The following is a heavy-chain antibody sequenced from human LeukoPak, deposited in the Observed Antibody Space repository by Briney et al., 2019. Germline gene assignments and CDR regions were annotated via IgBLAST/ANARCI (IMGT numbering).Heavy chain of an antibody. CDR2: ISGSGGST. CDR1: GFTFSSYA. CDR3: AKLERGDTPVPIDY. V-gene: IGHV3-23*01. Sequence: GESLRLSCAASGFTFSSYAMSWVRQAPGKGLEWVPAISGSGGSTYYADSVKGRFTISRDNSKNTLYLQMNSLRAEDTAVYYCAKLERGDTPVPIDYWGQGALVTVSS. D-gene: IGHD3-10*01. J-gene: IGHJ4*02.